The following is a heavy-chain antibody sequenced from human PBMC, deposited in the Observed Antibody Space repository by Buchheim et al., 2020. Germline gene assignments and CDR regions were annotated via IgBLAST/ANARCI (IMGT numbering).Heavy chain of an antibody. J-gene: IGHJ4*02. CDR3: AKDLSGSYWSADY. D-gene: IGHD1-26*01. Sequence: QVQLVEYGGGVVQPGRSLRLSCAASGFTFTSSGMHLGRQAPGKGLEWLAVISSDGSTYYYADSVTGRFTISRDNSMNTMYFEMNRLRAEDTAVYYCAKDLSGSYWSADYWGQGTL. CDR2: ISSDGSTY. V-gene: IGHV3-30*18. CDR1: GFTFTSSG.